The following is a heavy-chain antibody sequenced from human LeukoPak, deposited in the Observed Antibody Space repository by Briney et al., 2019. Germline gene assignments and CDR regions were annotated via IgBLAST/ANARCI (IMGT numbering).Heavy chain of an antibody. J-gene: IGHJ5*02. CDR1: GGSFSGYY. CDR3: ARVLAAAGNNWFDP. Sequence: PSETLSLTCAVYGGSFSGYYWSRIRQPPGKGLEWIGEINHSGSTNYNPSLKSRVTISVDTSKNQFSLKLSSVTAADTAVYYCARVLAAAGNNWFDPWGQGTLVTVSS. D-gene: IGHD6-13*01. CDR2: INHSGST. V-gene: IGHV4-34*01.